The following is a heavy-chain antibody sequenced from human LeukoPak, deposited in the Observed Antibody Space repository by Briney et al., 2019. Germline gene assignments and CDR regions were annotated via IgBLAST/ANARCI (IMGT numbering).Heavy chain of an antibody. V-gene: IGHV4-38-2*02. D-gene: IGHD1-26*01. J-gene: IGHJ4*02. CDR1: GNSISSGYF. CDR2: LYHSGST. Sequence: SSEALSLTCAVSGNSISSGYFWGWIRQPPGKGLEWIGSLYHSGSTHHNPSLKSRVTISGDTSKNQFSLNLNSVTAADTAVYYCARDRGAASFDYWGQGTLVTVSS. CDR3: ARDRGAASFDY.